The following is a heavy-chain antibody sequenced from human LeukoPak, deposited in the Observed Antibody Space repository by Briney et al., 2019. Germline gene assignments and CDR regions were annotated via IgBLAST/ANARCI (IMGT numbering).Heavy chain of an antibody. V-gene: IGHV4-4*07. CDR2: IFTSGNT. CDR1: SDSMSDYC. D-gene: IGHD3-3*01. Sequence: SETLSLTCTVSSDSMSDYCWSWIRQPVGKGLEWIGRIFTSGNTKYNPSFQSRVTMSVDTSRKQISLKMTSVTAADTAVYYCATDQPQVASVFAYWGQGILVTVSS. CDR3: ATDQPQVASVFAY. J-gene: IGHJ4*02.